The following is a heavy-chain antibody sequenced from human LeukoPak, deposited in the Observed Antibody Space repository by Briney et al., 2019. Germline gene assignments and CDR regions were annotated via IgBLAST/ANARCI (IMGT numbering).Heavy chain of an antibody. CDR3: ARGSWRYYYGMEV. CDR2: ISSSGSTI. V-gene: IGHV3-48*03. J-gene: IGHJ6*02. Sequence: GGSLRLSCAASGFTFSSYEMNWVRQAPGKGLEWVSYISSSGSTIYYADPVKGRFTRSRDNAKNSLYLQMNSLRAEDTAVYYCARGSWRYYYGMEVWGQGTTVTVSS. CDR1: GFTFSSYE. D-gene: IGHD2-15*01.